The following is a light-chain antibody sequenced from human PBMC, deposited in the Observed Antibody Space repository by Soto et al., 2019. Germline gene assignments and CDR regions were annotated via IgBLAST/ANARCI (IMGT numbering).Light chain of an antibody. CDR3: QQNNNWPPIT. CDR2: AAY. Sequence: DIQMTQSPSTLSASVGDRVTITCRASQSISSWLAWYQQKPGKAPKLLIYAAYNLQSGIPSRFSGSGSGTEFTLTISSLQSEDFAVYYCQQNNNWPPITFGQGTRLEIK. J-gene: IGKJ5*01. CDR1: QSISSW. V-gene: IGKV1-5*01.